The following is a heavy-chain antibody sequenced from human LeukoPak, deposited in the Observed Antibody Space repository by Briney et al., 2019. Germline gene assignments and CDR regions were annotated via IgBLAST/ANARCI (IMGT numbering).Heavy chain of an antibody. J-gene: IGHJ4*02. Sequence: GASVKVSCKASGYTFTSYDINWVRQATGQGLEWMGWMNPNSGNTGYAQKFQGRVTITRNTSISTAYMELSSLRSEDTAVYYCGRKAGDCGGGSCYSIDYWGQGTLVTVSS. CDR2: MNPNSGNT. CDR1: GYTFTSYD. CDR3: GRKAGDCGGGSCYSIDY. D-gene: IGHD2-15*01. V-gene: IGHV1-8*03.